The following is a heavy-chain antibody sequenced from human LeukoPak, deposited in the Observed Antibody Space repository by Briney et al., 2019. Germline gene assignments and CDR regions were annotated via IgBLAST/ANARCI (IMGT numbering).Heavy chain of an antibody. J-gene: IGHJ4*02. CDR1: GYSISSGYY. V-gene: IGHV4-38-2*02. D-gene: IGHD2-15*01. Sequence: SETLSLTCTVSGYSISSGYYWGWIRQPPGKGLEWIGSIYHSGSTYYNPSLKSRVTISVDTSKNQFSLKLSSVTAADTAVYYCARGRLTPFDYWGQGTLVTVSS. CDR2: IYHSGST. CDR3: ARGRLTPFDY.